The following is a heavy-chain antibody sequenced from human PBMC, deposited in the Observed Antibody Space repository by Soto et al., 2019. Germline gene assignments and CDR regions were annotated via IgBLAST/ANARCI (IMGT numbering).Heavy chain of an antibody. CDR3: ARGLTGTTFDY. J-gene: IGHJ4*02. CDR1: GGSISSSSYY. CDR2: IYYSGST. D-gene: IGHD1-7*01. V-gene: IGHV4-61*05. Sequence: PSETLSLTCTVSGGSISSSSYYWGWIRQPPGKGLEWIGNIYYSGSTNYNPSLKSRVTISVDTSKNQFSLKLSSVTAADTAVYYCARGLTGTTFDYWGQGTLVTVSS.